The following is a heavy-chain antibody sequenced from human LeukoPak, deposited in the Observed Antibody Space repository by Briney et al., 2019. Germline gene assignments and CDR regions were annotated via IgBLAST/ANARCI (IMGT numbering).Heavy chain of an antibody. Sequence: PGGSLRLSSAASGFTFSSYAMHWVRQAPGKGLEWVAVISYDGSNKYYADSVKGRFTISRDNSKNTLYLQMNSLRAEDTAVYYCARDRCSSTSCFRNGAYYFDYWGQGTLVTVSS. CDR3: ARDRCSSTSCFRNGAYYFDY. CDR2: ISYDGSNK. CDR1: GFTFSSYA. J-gene: IGHJ4*02. D-gene: IGHD2-2*01. V-gene: IGHV3-30-3*01.